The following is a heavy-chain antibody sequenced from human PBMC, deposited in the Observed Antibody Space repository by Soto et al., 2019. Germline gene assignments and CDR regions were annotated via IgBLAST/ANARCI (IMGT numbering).Heavy chain of an antibody. CDR1: GFTLSGSA. J-gene: IGHJ6*02. CDR2: IRSKANSYAT. CDR3: TSIAAAVHYYYYGMDV. D-gene: IGHD6-13*01. Sequence: AGGSLRLSCAASGFTLSGSAMHWVRQASGKGLEWVGRIRSKANSYATAYAASVKGRFTISRDDSKNTAYLQMNSLKTEDTAVYYCTSIAAAVHYYYYGMDVWGQGTTVTVSS. V-gene: IGHV3-73*01.